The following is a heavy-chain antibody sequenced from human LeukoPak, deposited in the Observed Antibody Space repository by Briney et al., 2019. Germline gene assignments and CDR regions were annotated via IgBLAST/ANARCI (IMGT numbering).Heavy chain of an antibody. Sequence: GGSLRLSCTASGFTFGDYAMSWVRQAPGKGLEWVGFIRSKAYGGTTEYAASVKGRFTISRDDSKSIAYLQMNSLKTEDTAVYYCTSSYYDFWSGYTALGYWGQGTLVTVSS. CDR1: GFTFGDYA. J-gene: IGHJ4*02. D-gene: IGHD3-3*01. CDR3: TSSYYDFWSGYTALGY. V-gene: IGHV3-49*04. CDR2: IRSKAYGGTT.